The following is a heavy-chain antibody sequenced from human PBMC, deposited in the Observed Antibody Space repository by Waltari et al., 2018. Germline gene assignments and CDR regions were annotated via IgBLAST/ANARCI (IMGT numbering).Heavy chain of an antibody. Sequence: QVQLVESGGGVVQPGRSLRLSCAASGFTFSSYAMHWVRQAPGKGLEWVAVISYDGSNKYYADSVKGRFTISRDNSKNTLYLQMNSLRAEDTAVYYCARSSGLGSGSYPWFGYWGQGTLVTVSS. CDR1: GFTFSSYA. D-gene: IGHD1-26*01. V-gene: IGHV3-30-3*01. CDR3: ARSSGLGSGSYPWFGY. J-gene: IGHJ4*02. CDR2: ISYDGSNK.